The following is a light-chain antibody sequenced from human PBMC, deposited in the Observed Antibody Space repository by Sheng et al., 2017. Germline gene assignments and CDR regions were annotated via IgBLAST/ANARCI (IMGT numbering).Light chain of an antibody. CDR3: CSYAGSYV. V-gene: IGLV2-11*01. CDR1: SSDVGGYDS. J-gene: IGLJ1*01. CDR2: DVS. Sequence: QSALTQPASVSGSPGQSITISCTGTSSDVGGYDSVSWYQQHPGKAPKLIIYDVSNRPSGVPDRFSGSKSGNTASLTISGLQAEDEADYYCCSYAGSYVFGTGTKVTVL.